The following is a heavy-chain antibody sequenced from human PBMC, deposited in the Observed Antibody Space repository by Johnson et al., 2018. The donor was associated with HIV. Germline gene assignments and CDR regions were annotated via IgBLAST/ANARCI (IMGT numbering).Heavy chain of an antibody. D-gene: IGHD3-16*01. CDR3: ARDSPWGRTAFDI. Sequence: VQLVESGGGVVRPGESLRLSCAASGFIFDDFGMNWVRHFPGKGLEWVSDVNWNGARTGYADSVKGRFTISRDNAKNSVYLQMNSLRAEDTALYYLARDSPWGRTAFDIWGQGTMVTVSS. CDR1: GFIFDDFG. V-gene: IGHV3-20*04. CDR2: VNWNGART. J-gene: IGHJ3*02.